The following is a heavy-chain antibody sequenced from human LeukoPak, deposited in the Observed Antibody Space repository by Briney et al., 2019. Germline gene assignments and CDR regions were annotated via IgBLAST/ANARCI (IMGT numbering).Heavy chain of an antibody. CDR1: GGSISDYS. CDR3: AREEAPSSGYLKEVGSLDY. D-gene: IGHD3-22*01. V-gene: IGHV4-59*01. J-gene: IGHJ4*02. CDR2: ISYSGST. Sequence: PSETLSLTCSVSGGSISDYSWTWIRQSPGKGLEWIGYISYSGSTDYNRSLKSRVTISVDTSKNQFSLKMSSVTAADTAVYYCAREEAPSSGYLKEVGSLDYWGQGTLVTVSS.